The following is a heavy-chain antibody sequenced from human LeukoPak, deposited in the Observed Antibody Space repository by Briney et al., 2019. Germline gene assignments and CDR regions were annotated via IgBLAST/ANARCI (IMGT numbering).Heavy chain of an antibody. J-gene: IGHJ3*02. D-gene: IGHD2-2*02. V-gene: IGHV1-69*01. CDR1: GGTFSSYA. Sequence: SSVKVSCNAAGGTFSSYAIRWVRRAAGQGVEWRGGIITIFGTAIYAQKFNGTLPITADESTSTAYMQLSSLRSQDTAVYYCARGPRMVAGYCSSTSCYTKVKYPGGDFDIWGQGTMVTVSS. CDR2: IITIFGTA. CDR3: ARGPRMVAGYCSSTSCYTKVKYPGGDFDI.